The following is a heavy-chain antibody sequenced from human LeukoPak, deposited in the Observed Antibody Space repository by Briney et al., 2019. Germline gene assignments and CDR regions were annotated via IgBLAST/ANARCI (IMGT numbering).Heavy chain of an antibody. CDR3: AREGSATARPFVSDDY. V-gene: IGHV4-61*02. D-gene: IGHD6-6*01. Sequence: TSQTLSLTCTVSGGSISSGTYYWSWIRQPAGKGLEWIGRIYTSGNTDYNPSLKSRVTMSVDTSKNQFSLKVRSVTVADTAVYYCAREGSATARPFVSDDYWGQGILVTVSS. J-gene: IGHJ4*02. CDR2: IYTSGNT. CDR1: GGSISSGTYY.